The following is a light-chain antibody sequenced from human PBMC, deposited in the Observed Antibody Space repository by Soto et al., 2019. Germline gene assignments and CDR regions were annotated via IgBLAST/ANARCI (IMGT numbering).Light chain of an antibody. Sequence: EIVMTQAPATLAVSPRERASLSCRASQSVFSSLAWFQQRPGQAPRLLIYGSATRATGIPARFSGSGSGTEFTLTISSLQSEDSAVYYCQQYHKWPAFGQGTKVDIK. J-gene: IGKJ1*01. CDR2: GSA. CDR1: QSVFSS. V-gene: IGKV3-15*01. CDR3: QQYHKWPA.